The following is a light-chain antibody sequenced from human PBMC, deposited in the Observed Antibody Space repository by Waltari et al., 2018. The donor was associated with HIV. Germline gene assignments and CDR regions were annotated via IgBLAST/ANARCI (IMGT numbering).Light chain of an antibody. CDR2: DVT. CDR1: ATDVGAYNR. V-gene: IGLV2-14*03. Sequence: QSALSQPASVSAFPEQSITISCTGTATDVGAYNRVSWYQQVPNKAPKLIIYDVTQRPSGVSSRFSGSKSGNTASLTISGLQADDEADYYCSSYTRSSTVRFGVGTKVAVL. J-gene: IGLJ2*01. CDR3: SSYTRSSTVR.